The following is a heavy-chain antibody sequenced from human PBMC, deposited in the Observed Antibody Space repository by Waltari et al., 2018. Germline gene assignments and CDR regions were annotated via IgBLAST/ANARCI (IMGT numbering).Heavy chain of an antibody. CDR1: GCTFSGYR. V-gene: IGHV3-74*01. D-gene: IGHD2-15*01. Sequence: EVQLVESGGGLVQPGGSLRLSCASSGCTFSGYRMHWVRQEAGKGRVWVPRSNTEGGNINYADSGKGRFTSSRNNAKNSLYLQMNSLGDGETAVYYCARGGGGIVAYGLDVWGQGTTVTVSS. J-gene: IGHJ6*02. CDR2: SNTEGGNI. CDR3: ARGGGGIVAYGLDV.